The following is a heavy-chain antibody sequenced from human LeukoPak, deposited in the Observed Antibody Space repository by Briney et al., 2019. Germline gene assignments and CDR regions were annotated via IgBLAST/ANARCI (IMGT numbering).Heavy chain of an antibody. V-gene: IGHV4-34*01. CDR3: ARGGHVDIVATIPFPMDV. CDR1: GGSFSDYY. CDR2: INHSGST. D-gene: IGHD5-12*01. Sequence: SETLSLTCAVCGGSFSDYYWSGLRQPPGRGVEGIGEINHSGSTKYKPCPTSRVTISVDTSKTQFSLNLSSVTAADTAVYYCARGGHVDIVATIPFPMDVWGQGTTVTVSS. J-gene: IGHJ6*02.